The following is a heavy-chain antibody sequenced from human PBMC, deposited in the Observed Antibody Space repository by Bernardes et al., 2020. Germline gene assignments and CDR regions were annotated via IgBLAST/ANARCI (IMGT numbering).Heavy chain of an antibody. CDR2: LNTDGENT. J-gene: IGHJ6*02. D-gene: IGHD3-22*01. Sequence: GSLRLSCVASGFAFSDFGMAWVRQAPGKGLEWVSTLNTDGENTHYADSVKGRFTISRDNSKNSLYLQMNSLRAEDTAVYYCARFHGNYYDSSGSPYYYYFYGMDVWGQGTTVTVSS. V-gene: IGHV3-23*01. CDR3: ARFHGNYYDSSGSPYYYYFYGMDV. CDR1: GFAFSDFG.